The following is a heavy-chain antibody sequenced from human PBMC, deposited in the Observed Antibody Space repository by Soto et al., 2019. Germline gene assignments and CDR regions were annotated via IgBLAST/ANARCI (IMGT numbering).Heavy chain of an antibody. J-gene: IGHJ5*02. V-gene: IGHV4-39*01. Sequence: QLQLQESGQGLVKPSETLSLTCTVSGGSISSSGYFWGWIRQPPGKGLEWIGSIYYSGSTYYNPSLKSRVTVSVDTSKNQFSLKLSSVTAADTALYYCARHPSNFWFDPWGQGTLVTVSS. D-gene: IGHD4-4*01. CDR3: ARHPSNFWFDP. CDR1: GGSISSSGYF. CDR2: IYYSGST.